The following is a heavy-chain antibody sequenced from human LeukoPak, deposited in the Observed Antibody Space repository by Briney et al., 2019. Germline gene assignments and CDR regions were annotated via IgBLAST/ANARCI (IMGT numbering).Heavy chain of an antibody. CDR2: ISWNSGSI. D-gene: IGHD3-16*01. CDR1: GFTFDDYA. V-gene: IGHV3-9*01. CDR3: ASVTQTTFGYYFDY. Sequence: GRSLRLSCAASGFTFDDYAMHWVRQAPGEGLEWVSGISWNSGSIGYADSVKGRFTISRDNAKNSLYLQMNSLRAEDTAVYYCASVTQTTFGYYFDYWGQGTLVTVSS. J-gene: IGHJ4*02.